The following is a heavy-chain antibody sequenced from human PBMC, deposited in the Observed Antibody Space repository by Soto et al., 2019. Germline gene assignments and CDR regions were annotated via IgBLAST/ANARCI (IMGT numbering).Heavy chain of an antibody. V-gene: IGHV4-59*08. D-gene: IGHD2-15*01. CDR1: GGSISGHY. J-gene: IGHJ5*02. Sequence: TSETLSLTCTVSGGSISGHYWSWIRQPPGKGLEWIGYIYYNGNTYLNPSLKSRVTMSVDTSKNQFSLKLSFVTAADTAVYYCARTPIGYCSGGTCSNWFDPWGQGNPVTVSS. CDR2: IYYNGNT. CDR3: ARTPIGYCSGGTCSNWFDP.